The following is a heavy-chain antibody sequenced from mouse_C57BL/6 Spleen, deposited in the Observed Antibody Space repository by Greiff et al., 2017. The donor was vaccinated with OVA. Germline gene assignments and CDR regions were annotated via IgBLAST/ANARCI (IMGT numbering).Heavy chain of an antibody. J-gene: IGHJ2*01. CDR2: IFPGSGST. CDR1: GYTFTDYW. Sequence: VKLLESGPELVKPGASVKISCKASGYTFTDYWINWVKQRPGQGLEWIGWIFPGSGSTYYNEKFKGKATLTVDKSSSTAYMLLSSLTSEDSGVYFCARGYYFDYWGQGTTLTVSS. V-gene: IGHV1-75*01. CDR3: ARGYYFDY.